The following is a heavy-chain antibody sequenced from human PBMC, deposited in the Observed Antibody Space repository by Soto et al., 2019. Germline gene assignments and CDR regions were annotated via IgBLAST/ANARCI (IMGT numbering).Heavy chain of an antibody. CDR2: ISYDENNR. CDR3: ARAMDTAMASKDNWFDP. D-gene: IGHD5-18*01. CDR1: GFTFRSYA. J-gene: IGHJ5*02. V-gene: IGHV3-30-3*01. Sequence: QVQLVESGGGVVQPGRSLRLSCAASGFTFRSYAMHWVRQAPGKGLEWVAVISYDENNRYYTDSVKGRFTISRDNSKNTLYLQVNSLRDEDTAVYYCARAMDTAMASKDNWFDPWGQGTLVTVSS.